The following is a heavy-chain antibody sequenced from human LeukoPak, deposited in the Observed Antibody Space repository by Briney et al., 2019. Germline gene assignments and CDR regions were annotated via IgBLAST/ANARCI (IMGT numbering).Heavy chain of an antibody. CDR2: ISAYNGNT. D-gene: IGHD5-18*01. CDR3: ARPFHGYSFGHFDQ. Sequence: GASVKVSCKASGYTFTNYGIHWVRQAPGQGLEWMGWISAYNGNTKYAQNLQGRVTMTTDTSTSTAYMELRSLRSDDTAVYYCARPFHGYSFGHFDQWGQGTRVIVSS. V-gene: IGHV1-18*01. CDR1: GYTFTNYG. J-gene: IGHJ4*02.